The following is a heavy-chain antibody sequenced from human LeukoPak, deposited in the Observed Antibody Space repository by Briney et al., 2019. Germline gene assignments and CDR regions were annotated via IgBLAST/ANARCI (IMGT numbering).Heavy chain of an antibody. Sequence: GRSLRLSCAASGFTFSSYGRHWVRQAPGKGLEWVAVISYDGSNKYYADSVKGRFTISRDNSKNTLYLQMNSLRAEDTAVYYCAKEGSGGWYEYYFDYWGQGTLVTVSS. D-gene: IGHD6-19*01. CDR3: AKEGSGGWYEYYFDY. J-gene: IGHJ4*02. V-gene: IGHV3-30*18. CDR2: ISYDGSNK. CDR1: GFTFSSYG.